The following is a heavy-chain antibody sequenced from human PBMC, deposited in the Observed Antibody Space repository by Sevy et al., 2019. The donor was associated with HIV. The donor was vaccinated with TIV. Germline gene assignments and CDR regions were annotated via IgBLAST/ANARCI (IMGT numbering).Heavy chain of an antibody. V-gene: IGHV4-39*01. CDR1: GGSISSSSYY. CDR2: IYYSGST. Sequence: SETLSLTCTVSGGSISSSSYYWGWIRQPPGKGLEWIGSIYYSGSTYYNPSLKSRVTISVDTSKNQFSLKLRSVTAADTAVYYCARLAIFGVVGGYGMDVWGQGTTVTVSS. CDR3: ARLAIFGVVGGYGMDV. D-gene: IGHD3-3*01. J-gene: IGHJ6*02.